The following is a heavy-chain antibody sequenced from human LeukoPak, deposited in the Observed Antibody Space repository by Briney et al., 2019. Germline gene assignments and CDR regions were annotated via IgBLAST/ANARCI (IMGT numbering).Heavy chain of an antibody. CDR2: IYASGST. CDR1: GGSISSQY. CDR3: ARQDTAMVSGINWFDP. D-gene: IGHD5-18*01. V-gene: IGHV4-59*08. Sequence: SETLSLTCTVSGGSISSQYWSWIRQPPGKGLEWIGYIYASGSTKYNPSLKSRVTISVDTSKNQFSLKLSSVTAADTAVYYCARQDTAMVSGINWFDPWGQGTLVTVSS. J-gene: IGHJ5*02.